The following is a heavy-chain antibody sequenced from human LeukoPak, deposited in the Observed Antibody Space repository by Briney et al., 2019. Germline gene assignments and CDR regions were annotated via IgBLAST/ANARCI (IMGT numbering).Heavy chain of an antibody. CDR1: GFTFDDYA. CDR3: ARGPLGSPFYYYYYGMDV. D-gene: IGHD3-10*01. V-gene: IGHV3-9*01. CDR2: ISWNSGSI. J-gene: IGHJ6*02. Sequence: GRSLRLSCAASGFTFDDYAMHWVRQAPGKGLEWVSGISWNSGSIGYADSVKGRFTISRDNAKNSLYLQMNSLRAEDTALYYCARGPLGSPFYYYYYGMDVWGQGTTVTVSS.